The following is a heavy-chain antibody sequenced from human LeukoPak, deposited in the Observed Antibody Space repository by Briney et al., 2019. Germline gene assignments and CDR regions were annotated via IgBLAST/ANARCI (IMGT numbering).Heavy chain of an antibody. J-gene: IGHJ4*02. CDR3: ARGVPTRY. Sequence: SETLSLTCAVYGGSFSGYYWSWIRQPPGKGLEWIGEINHSGSTNYNPSLKRRVTISVDTSKNQLSLKLSSVTAADTAVYYCARGVPTRYWGQGTLVTVSS. CDR2: INHSGST. D-gene: IGHD2-2*01. V-gene: IGHV4-34*01. CDR1: GGSFSGYY.